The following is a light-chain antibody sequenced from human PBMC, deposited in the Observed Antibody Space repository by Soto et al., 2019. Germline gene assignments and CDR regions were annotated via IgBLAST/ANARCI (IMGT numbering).Light chain of an antibody. V-gene: IGKV1-5*03. CDR2: KTS. J-gene: IGKJ5*01. Sequence: DIQMTQSPSPLSASVGDRVTITCPASQSISSWLAWYQQKPGKAPKPLIYKTSILETGVPSRFSGSGSGTECTLTISSLQPDDVATYYCQQYNSDSVILGQGTRLEIK. CDR3: QQYNSDSVI. CDR1: QSISSW.